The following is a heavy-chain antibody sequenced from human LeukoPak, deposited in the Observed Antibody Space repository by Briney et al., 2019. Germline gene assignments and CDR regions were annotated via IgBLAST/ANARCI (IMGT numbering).Heavy chain of an antibody. CDR3: ARVRSGFYGSDIGGDY. Sequence: SETLSLTSTVSRGSISSVSYYCSSIRQHPGKGLELIGYIYYSGSTYYHPSLKSRVTISVDTSKNQCSLKLSSVTAADTAVYYCARVRSGFYGSDIGGDYWGQGTLVTVSS. V-gene: IGHV4-31*03. D-gene: IGHD3-10*01. CDR2: IYYSGST. CDR1: RGSISSVSYY. J-gene: IGHJ4*02.